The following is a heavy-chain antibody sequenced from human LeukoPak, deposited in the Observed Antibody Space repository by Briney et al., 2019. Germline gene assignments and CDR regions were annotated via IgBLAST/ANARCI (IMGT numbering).Heavy chain of an antibody. CDR3: ASSYLVTASPVDY. V-gene: IGHV4-34*01. J-gene: IGHJ4*02. D-gene: IGHD2-21*02. CDR2: INHSGST. Sequence: SETLSLTCAVYGGSFSGYYWSWLRQPPGKGLEWIGEINHSGSTNYNPSLKSRVTISVDTSKNQFSLKLSSVTAADTAVYYCASSYLVTASPVDYWGQGTLVTVSS. CDR1: GGSFSGYY.